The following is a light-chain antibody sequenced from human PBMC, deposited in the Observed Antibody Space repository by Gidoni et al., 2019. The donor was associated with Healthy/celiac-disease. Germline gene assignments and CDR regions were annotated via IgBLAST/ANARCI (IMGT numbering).Light chain of an antibody. Sequence: DIQMPQSPSPLSASVGDRATITCRASQSISSYLNWYQQKAGETTKLLIYAASSLQSGVPSRFSGSGSGTDFTLTISRLQPEDFATYYCQHGYSSPITFGQGTKVEIK. J-gene: IGKJ1*01. CDR2: AAS. V-gene: IGKV1-39*01. CDR3: QHGYSSPIT. CDR1: QSISSY.